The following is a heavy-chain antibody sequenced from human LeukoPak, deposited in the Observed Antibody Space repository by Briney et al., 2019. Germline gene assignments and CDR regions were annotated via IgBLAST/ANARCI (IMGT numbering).Heavy chain of an antibody. D-gene: IGHD3-3*01. CDR3: ARGSYDFWSGPGHFDY. CDR2: INPNSGGT. CDR1: GGTFSSYA. Sequence: ASVKVSCKASGGTFSSYAISWVRQAPGQGLEWMGWINPNSGGTNYAQKFQGRVTMTRDTSISTVYMELSRLRSDDTAVYYCARGSYDFWSGPGHFDYWGQGTLVTVSS. J-gene: IGHJ4*02. V-gene: IGHV1-2*02.